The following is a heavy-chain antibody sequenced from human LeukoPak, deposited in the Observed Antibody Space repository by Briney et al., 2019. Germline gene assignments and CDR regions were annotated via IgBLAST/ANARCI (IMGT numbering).Heavy chain of an antibody. J-gene: IGHJ4*02. Sequence: TSETLSLTCTVSGYSISSGFYWGWIRQPPGKGLEWIGSIYHSGSTYYNPSLKSRVTISVDTSKNQFSLKLSSVTAADTAVYYCARAVTTDNFDYWGQGTLVTVSS. V-gene: IGHV4-38-2*02. CDR3: ARAVTTDNFDY. D-gene: IGHD4-17*01. CDR2: IYHSGST. CDR1: GYSISSGFY.